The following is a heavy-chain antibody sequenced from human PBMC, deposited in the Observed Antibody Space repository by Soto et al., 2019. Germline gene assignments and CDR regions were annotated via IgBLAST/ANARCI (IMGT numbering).Heavy chain of an antibody. CDR1: GDTFSRHT. J-gene: IGHJ6*03. D-gene: IGHD4-4*01. CDR3: ARVAEMGTVTKGYYYYMDV. V-gene: IGHV1-69*02. CDR2: IIPILGIA. Sequence: QVQLVQSGAEVKKPGSSVKVSCKASGDTFSRHTISWVRQAPGQGLEWMGRIIPILGIAHYAQKFQGRVTITADKSTSTAYMDLSSLRADDTAVYYCARVAEMGTVTKGYYYYMDVWGKGTTVTVSS.